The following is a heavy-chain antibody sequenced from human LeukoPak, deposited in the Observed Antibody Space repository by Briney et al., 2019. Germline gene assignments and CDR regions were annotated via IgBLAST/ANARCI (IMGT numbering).Heavy chain of an antibody. J-gene: IGHJ6*04. Sequence: GGSLRLSCAASGFTFSSYWMSWVRQAPGKGLEWVANIKQDGSEKYYADSVKGRFTISRDNAKNSLYLQMNSLRAEDTVVYYCARDGTDILTGYYFGMDVWGKGTTVTVSS. CDR1: GFTFSSYW. D-gene: IGHD3-9*01. CDR2: IKQDGSEK. CDR3: ARDGTDILTGYYFGMDV. V-gene: IGHV3-7*03.